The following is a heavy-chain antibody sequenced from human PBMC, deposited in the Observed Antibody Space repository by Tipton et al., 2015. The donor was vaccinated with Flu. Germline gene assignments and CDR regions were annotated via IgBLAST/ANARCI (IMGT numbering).Heavy chain of an antibody. D-gene: IGHD6-19*01. V-gene: IGHV3-23*01. CDR3: AKVIPELVAGLDY. J-gene: IGHJ4*02. CDR1: GFTFSSYE. CDR2: ISGGGAIR. Sequence: SLRLSCAASGFTFSSYEMNWVRQAPGKGLEWVSAISGGGAIRYFADSVKGRFTISRDNSKNMLYLQMNSLRPEDTAIYYCAKVIPELVAGLDYWGQGTLVSVPS.